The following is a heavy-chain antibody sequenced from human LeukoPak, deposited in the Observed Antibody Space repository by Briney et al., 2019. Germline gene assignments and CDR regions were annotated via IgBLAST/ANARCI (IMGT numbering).Heavy chain of an antibody. J-gene: IGHJ1*01. D-gene: IGHD1-26*01. CDR1: RFIFSRYA. CDR3: ARVESVLVPAGYFQH. V-gene: IGHV3-30*02. Sequence: GGSLRLSCAASRFIFSRYAMHWVRQAPGKGLEWVAFIRYDGSNKYYADSVKGRFTISRDNSKNTLYLQMNSLRAEDTAVYYCARVESVLVPAGYFQHWGQGTPVTVSS. CDR2: IRYDGSNK.